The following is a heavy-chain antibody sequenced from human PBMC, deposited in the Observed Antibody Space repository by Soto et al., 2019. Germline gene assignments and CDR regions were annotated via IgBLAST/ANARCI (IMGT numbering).Heavy chain of an antibody. CDR2: ISYDGSNK. CDR1: GFTFSSYA. CDR3: ARDGQGSGSYYNYYYYGMDV. D-gene: IGHD3-10*01. V-gene: IGHV3-30-3*01. Sequence: GGSLRLSCAASGFTFSSYAMHWVRQAPGKGLEWVAVISYDGSNKYYADSVKGRFTISRDNSKNTLYLQMNSLRAEDTAVYYCARDGQGSGSYYNYYYYGMDVWGQGTTVTVSS. J-gene: IGHJ6*02.